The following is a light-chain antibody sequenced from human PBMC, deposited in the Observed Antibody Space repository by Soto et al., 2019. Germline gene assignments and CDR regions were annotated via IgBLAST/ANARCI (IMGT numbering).Light chain of an antibody. CDR2: GAS. CDR1: QSISIHY. J-gene: IGKJ1*01. CDR3: QQYYSYPS. Sequence: EIVLTQSPGTLSLSLGERATLSCRASQSISIHYLAWYQQKPGQAPRLLIYGASSRASGIPDRFSGSGSGTDFTLTISCLQSEDFATYYCQQYYSYPSFGQGTKVDIK. V-gene: IGKV3-20*01.